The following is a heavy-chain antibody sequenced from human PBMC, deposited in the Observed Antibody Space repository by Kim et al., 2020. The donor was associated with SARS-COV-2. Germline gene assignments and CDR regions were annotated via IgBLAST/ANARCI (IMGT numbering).Heavy chain of an antibody. Sequence: GGSLRLSCAASGFNFISYSMNWVRQAPGKGLEWVSSISSSSNYIYYADSVKGRFTISRDNAKNSLYLDMNSLRAEDTAVYYCARDYYGDWYFDCWGQGTLVTVSS. CDR2: ISSSSNYI. CDR3: ARDYYGDWYFDC. D-gene: IGHD4-17*01. CDR1: GFNFISYS. J-gene: IGHJ4*02. V-gene: IGHV3-21*01.